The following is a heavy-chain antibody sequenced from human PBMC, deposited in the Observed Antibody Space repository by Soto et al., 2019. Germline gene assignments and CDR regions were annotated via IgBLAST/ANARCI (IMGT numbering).Heavy chain of an antibody. CDR2: INPSGGST. J-gene: IGHJ1*01. V-gene: IGHV1-46*01. D-gene: IGHD6-13*01. Sequence: ASVKVSCKASGYTFTSYHMHWVRQAPGQGLEWMGIINPSGGSTSYAQKFQGRVTMTRDTSTSTVYMELSSLRSEDTAVYYCATQIGISSWYLEYFKHWRQGTLVLVSS. CDR1: GYTFTSYH. CDR3: ATQIGISSWYLEYFKH.